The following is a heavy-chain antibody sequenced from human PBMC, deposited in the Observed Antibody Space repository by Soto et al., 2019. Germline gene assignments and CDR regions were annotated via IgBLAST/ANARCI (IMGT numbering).Heavy chain of an antibody. Sequence: PGGSLRLSCAASGFTFSSYGMHWVRQAPGKGLEWVAVISYDGSNKYYADSVKGRFTISRDNSKNTLYLQMNSLRAEDTAVYYCAKDQGWNYVLYYYYGMDVWGQGTTVTVSS. CDR3: AKDQGWNYVLYYYYGMDV. CDR1: GFTFSSYG. D-gene: IGHD1-7*01. CDR2: ISYDGSNK. V-gene: IGHV3-30*18. J-gene: IGHJ6*01.